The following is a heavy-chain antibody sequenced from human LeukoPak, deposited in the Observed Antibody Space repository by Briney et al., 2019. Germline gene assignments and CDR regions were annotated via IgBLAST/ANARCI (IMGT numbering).Heavy chain of an antibody. D-gene: IGHD6-13*01. CDR3: ARSRQSSIAAAGTVLDAFDI. V-gene: IGHV1-2*02. Sequence: ASVKVSCKASGYTFTGYYMHWVRQAPGQGLEWMGWINPNSGGTNYAQKFQGRVTMTRDTSISTAYMELSRLRSDDTAVYYCARSRQSSIAAAGTVLDAFDIWGQGTMVTASS. CDR2: INPNSGGT. J-gene: IGHJ3*02. CDR1: GYTFTGYY.